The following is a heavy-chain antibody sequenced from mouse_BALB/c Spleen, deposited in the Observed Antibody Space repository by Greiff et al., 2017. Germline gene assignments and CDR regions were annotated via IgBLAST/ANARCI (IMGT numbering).Heavy chain of an antibody. D-gene: IGHD2-1*01. V-gene: IGHV1-69*02. CDR1: GYTFTSYW. Sequence: VQLQQPGAELVRPGASVKLSCKASGYTFTSYWINWVKQRPGQGLEWIGNIYPSDSYTNYNQKFKDKATLTVDKSSSTAYMQLSSPTSEDSAVYYCTRAKAYGNYDYWGQGTTLTVSS. CDR3: TRAKAYGNYDY. CDR2: IYPSDSYT. J-gene: IGHJ2*01.